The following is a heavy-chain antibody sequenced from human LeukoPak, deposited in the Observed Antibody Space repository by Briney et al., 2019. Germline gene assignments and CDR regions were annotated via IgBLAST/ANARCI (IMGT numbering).Heavy chain of an antibody. J-gene: IGHJ5*02. CDR3: ARVRSPYSSSWGRGANWFDP. V-gene: IGHV1-8*01. Sequence: ASVKVSCKASGYTFTSYDINWVRQATGQGLEWMGWMNPNSGNTGYAQKFQGRVTMTRNTSISTACMELSSLRSEDTAVYYCARVRSPYSSSWGRGANWFDPWGQGTLVTVSS. CDR1: GYTFTSYD. D-gene: IGHD6-13*01. CDR2: MNPNSGNT.